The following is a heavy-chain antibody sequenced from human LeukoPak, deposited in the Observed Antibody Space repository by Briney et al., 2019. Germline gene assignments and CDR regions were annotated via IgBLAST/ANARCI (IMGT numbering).Heavy chain of an antibody. CDR2: IYLGDSDT. V-gene: IGHV5-51*01. J-gene: IGHJ6*03. D-gene: IGHD3-10*01. CDR3: ARVLLSYYYGSGRVPYYYYYYMDV. Sequence: GESLKISCKASGYNFTSYWIGWVRPMPGKGLEWMGIIYLGDSDTRYSPSFQGQVTISADKSISTAYLQWSSLKASDTAMYFCARVLLSYYYGSGRVPYYYYYYMDVWGKGTTVTVSS. CDR1: GYNFTSYW.